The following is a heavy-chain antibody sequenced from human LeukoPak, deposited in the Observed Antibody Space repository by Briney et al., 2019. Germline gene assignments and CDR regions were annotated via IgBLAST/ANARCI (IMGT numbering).Heavy chain of an antibody. CDR2: IYYNGST. CDR3: ARQVAATAPVGY. CDR1: GGSIGSYH. V-gene: IGHV4-59*08. Sequence: ASETLSLTCTVSGGSIGSYHWSWIRQPPGKGLEWIGHIYYNGSTNYNPSLKSRVTISVDTSKNHFSLKLTSVTAADTAVYYCARQVAATAPVGYWGQGTLVTVSS. J-gene: IGHJ4*02. D-gene: IGHD6-13*01.